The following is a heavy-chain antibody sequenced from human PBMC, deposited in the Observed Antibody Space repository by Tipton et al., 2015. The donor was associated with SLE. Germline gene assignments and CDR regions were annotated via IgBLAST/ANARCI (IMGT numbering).Heavy chain of an antibody. J-gene: IGHJ6*02. D-gene: IGHD1-26*01. V-gene: IGHV3-48*03. CDR3: AGLGGSYYDYYYYGMDV. Sequence: SLRLSCAASGFTFSSYEMNWVRQAPGKGLEWVSYISSSGSTIYYADSVKGRFTISRDNAKNSLYLQMNSLRAEGTAVYYCAGLGGSYYDYYYYGMDVWGQGTTVTVSS. CDR2: ISSSGSTI. CDR1: GFTFSSYE.